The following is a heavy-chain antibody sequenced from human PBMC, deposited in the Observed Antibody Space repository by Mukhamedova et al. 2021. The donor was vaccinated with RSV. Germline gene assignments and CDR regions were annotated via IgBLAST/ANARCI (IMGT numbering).Heavy chain of an antibody. J-gene: IGHJ6*01. D-gene: IGHD3-3*01. CDR3: AAGAPPNWRFLEWSSYYYYG. CDR2: IYYSGST. V-gene: IGHV4-59*01. Sequence: SSYYWSWIRQPPGKGLEWIGYIYYSGSTNYNPSLKSRVTISVDTSKNQFSLKLSSVTAADTAVYYCAAGAPPNWRFLEWSSYYYYG. CDR1: SSYY.